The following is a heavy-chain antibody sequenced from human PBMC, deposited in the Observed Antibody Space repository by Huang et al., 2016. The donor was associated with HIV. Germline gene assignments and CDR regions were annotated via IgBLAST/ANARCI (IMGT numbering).Heavy chain of an antibody. CDR2: ISYDGINK. Sequence: QVQLVESGGGLVQPGRPLRLSCAASGFTFTNFAIHWVRQAPGKGLECVALISYDGINKFYADCVKGRFTISRDNSKSTLYLLMNSLRVDDTALYYCARSAVPGDGDWFDPWGQGTLVTVSS. V-gene: IGHV3-30*04. D-gene: IGHD6-19*01. CDR1: GFTFTNFA. CDR3: ARSAVPGDGDWFDP. J-gene: IGHJ5*02.